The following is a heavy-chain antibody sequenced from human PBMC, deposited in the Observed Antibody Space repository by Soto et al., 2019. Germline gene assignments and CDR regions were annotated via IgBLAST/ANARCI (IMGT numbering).Heavy chain of an antibody. Sequence: QVQLQESGPGLVKPSQTLSLTCTVSGGSISSGDYYWSWISQPPGKGLEWIGYIYYSGSTYYNPSLKSRVTISVEPSKNQFALKLSSVTAADTAVYYCARCPYYDPRYYFDYWGQGTLVTVSS. CDR3: ARCPYYDPRYYFDY. V-gene: IGHV4-30-4*01. CDR1: GGSISSGDYY. CDR2: IYYSGST. J-gene: IGHJ4*02. D-gene: IGHD3-3*01.